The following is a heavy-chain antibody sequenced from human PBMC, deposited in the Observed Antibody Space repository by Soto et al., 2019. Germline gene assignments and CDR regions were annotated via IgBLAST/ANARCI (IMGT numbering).Heavy chain of an antibody. V-gene: IGHV3-74*01. CDR1: GFTFSSYW. J-gene: IGHJ3*02. D-gene: IGHD7-27*01. CDR3: ASGDSHAFYI. Sequence: EVQLVESGGGLVQPGESLRLSCAASGFTFSSYWMHWVRQAPGKGQVWVSRINSDGTSTSYAGSVKGRFTISRNNAKNALLVQAGILGAEDTAVYYYASGDSHAFYIWGQGRMVTVSS. CDR2: INSDGTST.